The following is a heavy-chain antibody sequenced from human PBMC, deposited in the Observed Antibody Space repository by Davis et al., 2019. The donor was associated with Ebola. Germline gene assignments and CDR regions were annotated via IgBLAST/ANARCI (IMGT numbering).Heavy chain of an antibody. J-gene: IGHJ6*02. Sequence: GGSLRLSCAASGFTFSSYRMSWVRQAPGKGLEWVANIKQDGSEKYYVDSVKGRFTISRDNAKNSLYLQMNSLRAEDTAVYYCASGYYGMDVWGQGTTVTVSS. CDR3: ASGYYGMDV. V-gene: IGHV3-7*03. CDR1: GFTFSSYR. CDR2: IKQDGSEK.